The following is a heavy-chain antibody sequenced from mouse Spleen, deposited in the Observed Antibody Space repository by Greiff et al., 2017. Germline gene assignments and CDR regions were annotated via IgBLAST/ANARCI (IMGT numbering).Heavy chain of an antibody. CDR1: GYTFTDYY. CDR3: ARWDGNRISLYAMDY. J-gene: IGHJ4*01. CDR2: IYPGSGNT. V-gene: IGHV1-76*01. Sequence: VQLQQSGAELVRPGASVKLSCKASGYTFTDYYINWVKQRPGQGLEWIARIYPGSGNTYYNEKFKGKATLTAEKSSSTAYMQLSSLTSEDSAVYFCARWDGNRISLYAMDYWGQGTSVTVSS. D-gene: IGHD2-1*01.